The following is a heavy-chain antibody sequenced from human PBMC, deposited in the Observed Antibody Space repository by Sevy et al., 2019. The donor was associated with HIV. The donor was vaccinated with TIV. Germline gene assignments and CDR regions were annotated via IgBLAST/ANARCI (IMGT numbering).Heavy chain of an antibody. V-gene: IGHV1-24*01. D-gene: IGHD3-22*01. CDR3: ATVHYYDSSGYHNWFDP. CDR1: GYTLTELS. J-gene: IGHJ5*02. Sequence: ASVKVSCKVSGYTLTELSMHWVRQAPGKGLEWMGGFDPEDGETIDAQKFQGRVTMTEDTSTDTAYMELSSLRSEDTAVYYCATVHYYDSSGYHNWFDPWCQGTLVTVSS. CDR2: FDPEDGET.